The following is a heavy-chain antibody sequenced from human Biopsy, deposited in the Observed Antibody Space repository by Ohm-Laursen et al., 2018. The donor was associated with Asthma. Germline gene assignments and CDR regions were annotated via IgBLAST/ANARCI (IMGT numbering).Heavy chain of an antibody. CDR1: YGSITSGGYY. J-gene: IGHJ4*02. Sequence: TLSLTCTVSYGSITSGGYYWTWIRQHPGKGPEWIGFICYSGSTYYNPSLKSRVSISIDTSKNQFSLKLSSVTAADTAVYYCARAQDYYDSRGYYRSFDYWGQGTLVTVSS. D-gene: IGHD3-22*01. CDR3: ARAQDYYDSRGYYRSFDY. V-gene: IGHV4-31*03. CDR2: ICYSGST.